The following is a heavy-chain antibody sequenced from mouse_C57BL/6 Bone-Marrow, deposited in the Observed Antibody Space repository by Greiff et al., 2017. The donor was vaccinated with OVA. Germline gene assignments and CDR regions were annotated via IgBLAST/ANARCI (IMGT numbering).Heavy chain of an antibody. J-gene: IGHJ2*01. D-gene: IGHD1-1*01. CDR2: IDPSDSYT. V-gene: IGHV1-50*01. Sequence: QVQLQQPGAELVKPGASVKLSCKASGYTFTSYWMQWVKQRPGQGLEWIGEIDPSDSYTNYNQKFKGKATLTVDTSSSTAYMQLSSLTSEDSAVYYCARAGYYGDYWGQGTTLTVSS. CDR3: ARAGYYGDY. CDR1: GYTFTSYW.